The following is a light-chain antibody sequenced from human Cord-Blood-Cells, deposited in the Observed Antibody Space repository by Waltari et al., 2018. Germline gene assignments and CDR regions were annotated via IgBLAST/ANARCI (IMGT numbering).Light chain of an antibody. CDR2: DVS. V-gene: IGLV2-11*01. J-gene: IGLJ1*01. Sequence: QSALPQHRSVSGSPGQSVPISCTATSRDVGGYHYVSCYQHHPGKAPKLMIYDVSKRPSGVPDRFSGSKSGNTASLTISGLQAEDEADYYCCSDAGSYTYVFGTGTKVTVL. CDR1: SRDVGGYHY. CDR3: CSDAGSYTYV.